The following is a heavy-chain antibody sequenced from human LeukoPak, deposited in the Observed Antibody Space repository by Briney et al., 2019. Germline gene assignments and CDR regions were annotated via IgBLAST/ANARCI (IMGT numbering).Heavy chain of an antibody. CDR2: IKNKTNGGTT. CDR3: ARGLCSSTSCYQGPFDY. CDR1: GFIFSSAW. Sequence: SGGSLRLSCAASGFIFSSAWMTWVRQAPGKGLEWVGHIKNKTNGGTTDYAAPVKGRFIISRDDSKNTLYLQMNSLRTEDTAVYYCARGLCSSTSCYQGPFDYWGQGTLVTVSS. J-gene: IGHJ4*02. D-gene: IGHD2-2*01. V-gene: IGHV3-15*01.